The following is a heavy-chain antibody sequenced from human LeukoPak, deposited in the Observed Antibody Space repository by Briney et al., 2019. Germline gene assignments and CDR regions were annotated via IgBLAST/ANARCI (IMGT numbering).Heavy chain of an antibody. CDR2: FDPEDGET. D-gene: IGHD3-10*01. CDR1: GYTLTELS. V-gene: IGHV1-24*01. CDR3: ATGGVRGGFFYFDY. Sequence: APVKVSCKVSGYTLTELSMHWVRQAPGKGLEWMGGFDPEDGETIYAQKFQGRVTMTEDTSTDTAYMELSSLRSEDTAVYYCATGGVRGGFFYFDYWGQGTLVTVSS. J-gene: IGHJ4*02.